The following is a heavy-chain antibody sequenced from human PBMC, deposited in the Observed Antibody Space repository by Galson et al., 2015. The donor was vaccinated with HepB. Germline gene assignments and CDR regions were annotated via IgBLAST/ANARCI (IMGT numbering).Heavy chain of an antibody. D-gene: IGHD2-15*01. CDR3: ASDLGYCSGGSCYSSDY. J-gene: IGHJ4*02. V-gene: IGHV3-7*01. CDR1: GFTFSSYW. CDR2: IKQDGSEK. Sequence: SLRLSCAASGFTFSSYWMSWVRQAPGKGLEWVANIKQDGSEKYYVDSVKGRFTISRDNAKNSLYLQMNSLRAEDTAVYYCASDLGYCSGGSCYSSDYWGQGTLVTVSS.